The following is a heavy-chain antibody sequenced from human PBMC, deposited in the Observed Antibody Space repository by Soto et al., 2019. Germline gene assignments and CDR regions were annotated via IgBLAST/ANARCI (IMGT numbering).Heavy chain of an antibody. Sequence: GGSLRLSCAASGFTFSSYSMNWVRQAPGKGLEWVSSISSSSSYIYYADSVKGRFTISRDNAKNSLYLQMNSLRAEDTAVYYCARGGDCGGDCYNAFDIWGQGTMVTVSS. CDR1: GFTFSSYS. CDR2: ISSSSSYI. CDR3: ARGGDCGGDCYNAFDI. J-gene: IGHJ3*02. D-gene: IGHD2-21*01. V-gene: IGHV3-21*01.